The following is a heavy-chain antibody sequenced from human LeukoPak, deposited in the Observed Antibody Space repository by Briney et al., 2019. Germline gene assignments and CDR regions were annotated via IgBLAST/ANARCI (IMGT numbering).Heavy chain of an antibody. J-gene: IGHJ4*02. CDR1: GFTFINYA. Sequence: PGGSLRLSCAASGFTFINYAMTWVRQAPGKGLEWVSAISGSGGSTYYADSVKGRFTVSRDNSKNTLYLQMNSLRAEDTAVYYCAKNSGYCSSTSCYYYFDYWGQGTLVTVSS. CDR3: AKNSGYCSSTSCYYYFDY. D-gene: IGHD2-2*01. V-gene: IGHV3-23*01. CDR2: ISGSGGST.